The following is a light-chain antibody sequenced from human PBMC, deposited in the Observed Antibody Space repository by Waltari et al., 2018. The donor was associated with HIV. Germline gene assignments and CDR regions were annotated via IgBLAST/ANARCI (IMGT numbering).Light chain of an antibody. CDR3: QQYYSNPPT. Sequence: DIVMTQSPDSLALSLGEGATINCKSSQTIFYSSKTKNYLAWYQQKPGQTPKLLIYWGSTRDSGVPDRFSGSGSGTDFTLTISNLQSEDVAIYFCQQYYSNPPTFGQGTKVEVK. J-gene: IGKJ1*01. CDR2: WGS. CDR1: QTIFYSSKTKNY. V-gene: IGKV4-1*01.